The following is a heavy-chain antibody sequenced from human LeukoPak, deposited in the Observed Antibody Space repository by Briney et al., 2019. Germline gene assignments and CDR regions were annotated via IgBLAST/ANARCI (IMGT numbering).Heavy chain of an antibody. V-gene: IGHV4-39*07. CDR3: ALRYYDFWSGDDYYYYMDV. CDR2: INHSGST. D-gene: IGHD3-3*01. J-gene: IGHJ6*03. CDR1: GGSVSSSSYY. Sequence: SETLSLTCTLSGGSVSSSSYYWGWIRQPPGKGLEWIGEINHSGSTNYNPSLKSRVTISVDTSKNQFSLKLSSVTAADTAVYYCALRYYDFWSGDDYYYYMDVWGKGTTVTVSS.